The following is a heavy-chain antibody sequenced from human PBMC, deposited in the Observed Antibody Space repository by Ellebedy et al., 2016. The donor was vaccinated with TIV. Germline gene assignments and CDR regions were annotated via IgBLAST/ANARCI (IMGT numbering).Heavy chain of an antibody. J-gene: IGHJ4*02. CDR2: IYYSGST. D-gene: IGHD1-26*01. CDR1: GGSISSYY. Sequence: MPSETLSLTCTVSGGSISSYYWSWIRQPPGKGLAWIGYIYYSGSTNYNPSLKSRVPISVDTSKNHFSLKLRSVTAADTAVYYCARDGFVGAFDYWGQGNVVTVSS. V-gene: IGHV4-59*01. CDR3: ARDGFVGAFDY.